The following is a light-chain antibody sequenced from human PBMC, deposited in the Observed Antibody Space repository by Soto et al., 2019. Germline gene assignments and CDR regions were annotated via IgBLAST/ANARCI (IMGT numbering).Light chain of an antibody. Sequence: EIVLTQSPGTLSLSPGERATLSCRASQSVSSSYLAWYQQKPGQAPRLLIYGASSRGTGIPDRFSGSGSGTAFTLTISRLEPEDFAVYYCQQYGSSPGTFGQGTKVEIK. CDR2: GAS. J-gene: IGKJ1*01. V-gene: IGKV3-20*01. CDR1: QSVSSSY. CDR3: QQYGSSPGT.